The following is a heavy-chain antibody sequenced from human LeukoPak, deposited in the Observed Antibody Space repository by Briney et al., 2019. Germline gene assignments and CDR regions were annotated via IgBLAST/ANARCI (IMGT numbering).Heavy chain of an antibody. Sequence: GGSLRLSCAASGFTFSSYAMYWVRQAPGKGLEWVAVISYDGSDKFYADSVKGRFTISRDSSKNTLYPQMNSLRPGDTAVYYCARARPSMWIDYWGQGTLVTVSS. D-gene: IGHD5-12*01. CDR1: GFTFSSYA. CDR3: ARARPSMWIDY. V-gene: IGHV3-30*04. CDR2: ISYDGSDK. J-gene: IGHJ4*02.